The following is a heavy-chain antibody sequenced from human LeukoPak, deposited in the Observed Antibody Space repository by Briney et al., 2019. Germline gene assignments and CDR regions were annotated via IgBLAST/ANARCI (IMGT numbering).Heavy chain of an antibody. V-gene: IGHV3-7*01. CDR1: GFSLSAYW. Sequence: PGGSLRLSCAASGFSLSAYWMTWVRQAPGKGLEWVANINRDGSQKNHVDSVKGRFTISRDNAENSLFLQMNSLTAEDTAVYYCTLKELIAVAGAFDIWGQGTMVTVSS. CDR2: INRDGSQK. D-gene: IGHD6-19*01. CDR3: TLKELIAVAGAFDI. J-gene: IGHJ3*02.